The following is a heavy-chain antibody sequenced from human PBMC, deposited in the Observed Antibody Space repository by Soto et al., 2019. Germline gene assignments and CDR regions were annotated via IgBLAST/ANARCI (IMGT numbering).Heavy chain of an antibody. CDR3: AKGAPARPVFGYYMDV. V-gene: IGHV1-69*02. Sequence: SVKVSCKASGGTFSSYTISWVRQAPGQGLEWMGRIIPILGIANYAQKFQGRVTITADKSTSTAYMELSSLRSEDTAVYYCAKGAPARPVFGYYMDVWGKGTTVTVSS. D-gene: IGHD6-6*01. CDR2: IIPILGIA. CDR1: GGTFSSYT. J-gene: IGHJ6*03.